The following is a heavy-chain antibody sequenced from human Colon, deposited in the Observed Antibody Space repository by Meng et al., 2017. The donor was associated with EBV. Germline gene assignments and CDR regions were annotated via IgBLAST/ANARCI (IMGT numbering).Heavy chain of an antibody. CDR1: GGSISSVYW. CDR2: IYHSGST. D-gene: IGHD5-18*01. J-gene: IGHJ4*02. V-gene: IGHV4-4*02. CDR3: ARGGYYSFDY. Sequence: QVQPQGSGPGLVKPSEPLSLTCGVSGGSISSVYWWTWVRQSPGKGLEWIGEIYHSGSTNYNPSLKSRVTISVDKSKNQFSLKLTSVTAADTAVYYCARGGYYSFDYWGQRTLVTVSS.